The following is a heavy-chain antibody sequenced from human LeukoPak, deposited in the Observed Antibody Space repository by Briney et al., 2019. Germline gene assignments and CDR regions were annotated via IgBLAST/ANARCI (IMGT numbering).Heavy chain of an antibody. CDR2: IYDSGST. CDR1: GGSISSGDYY. D-gene: IGHD2-15*01. J-gene: IGHJ3*02. Sequence: SETLSLTCTVSGGSISSGDYYWSWIRQPPGKGLEWIGYIYDSGSTYYNPSLKSRITISVDTSENRFSLKLSSVTATDTAVYYCARDCSGGSCYGAFDIWGQGTMVTVSS. CDR3: ARDCSGGSCYGAFDI. V-gene: IGHV4-30-4*01.